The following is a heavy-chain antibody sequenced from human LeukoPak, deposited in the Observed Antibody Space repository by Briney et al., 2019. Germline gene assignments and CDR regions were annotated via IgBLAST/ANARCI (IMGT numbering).Heavy chain of an antibody. J-gene: IGHJ4*02. Sequence: ASVKVSCKASGYTFTSYAMNWVRQAPGQGLEWVGWISAYNGNTNYAQKLQGRVTMATDTSTSTAYMELRSLRSDDTAVYYCARGGWYLGPLSYWGQGTLVTVSS. CDR3: ARGGWYLGPLSY. V-gene: IGHV1-18*01. D-gene: IGHD6-19*01. CDR1: GYTFTSYA. CDR2: ISAYNGNT.